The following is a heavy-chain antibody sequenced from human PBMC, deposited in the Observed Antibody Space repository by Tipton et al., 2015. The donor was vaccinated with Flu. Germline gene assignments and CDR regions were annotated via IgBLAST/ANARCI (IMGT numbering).Heavy chain of an antibody. Sequence: SLRLSCAASGFNFDTYAMSWTRQAPRKGLGWVSTIVASGAGTYYADPVKGRFVVSRDNSKSTLYLQMDRLTAEDSAVYYCARGGRNWNHLYHFDLWGQGALVTVSS. CDR1: GFNFDTYA. CDR2: IVASGAGT. J-gene: IGHJ4*02. CDR3: ARGGRNWNHLYHFDL. D-gene: IGHD1-20*01. V-gene: IGHV3-23*01.